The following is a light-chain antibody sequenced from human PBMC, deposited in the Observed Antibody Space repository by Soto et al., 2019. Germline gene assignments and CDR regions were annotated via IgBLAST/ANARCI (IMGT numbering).Light chain of an antibody. CDR2: SNN. Sequence: QSALTQPPSASGTPGQRVTISCSGSSSNIGSNTVNWYQQLPGTSPKPLIYSNNQRPSGVPDRFSGSNSGTSASLAISGLQSEDEADYYCAAWDDSLNGYVFGTGTKVTVL. CDR3: AAWDDSLNGYV. CDR1: SSNIGSNT. V-gene: IGLV1-44*01. J-gene: IGLJ1*01.